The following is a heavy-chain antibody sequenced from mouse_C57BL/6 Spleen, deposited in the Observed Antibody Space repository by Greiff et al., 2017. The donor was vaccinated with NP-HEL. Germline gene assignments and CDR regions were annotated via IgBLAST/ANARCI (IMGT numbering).Heavy chain of an antibody. CDR3: ARGYYGSSYWYFDV. J-gene: IGHJ1*03. CDR2: INPNYGTT. D-gene: IGHD1-1*01. Sequence: QLKESGPELVKPGASVKISCKASGYSFTDYNMNWVKQSNGKSLEWIGVINPNYGTTSYNQKFKGKATLTVDQSSSTAYMQLNSLTSEDSAVYYCARGYYGSSYWYFDVWGTGTTVTVSS. V-gene: IGHV1-39*01. CDR1: GYSFTDYN.